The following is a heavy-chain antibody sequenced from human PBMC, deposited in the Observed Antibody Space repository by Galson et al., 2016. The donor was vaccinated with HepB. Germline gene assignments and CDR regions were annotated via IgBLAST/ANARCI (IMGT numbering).Heavy chain of an antibody. CDR3: VRDGMGTTPYDV. CDR1: GFSSRAYW. D-gene: IGHD1-7*01. V-gene: IGHV3-74*01. CDR2: INPDGTKT. J-gene: IGHJ4*02. Sequence: SLRLSCAASGFSSRAYWMNWVRQAPGKGLVWVSHINPDGTKTAYVDSVKGRFAFSRDNAKNTLSLQMNNLRVEDTAVYYCVRDGMGTTPYDVWGQGTLVTVSS.